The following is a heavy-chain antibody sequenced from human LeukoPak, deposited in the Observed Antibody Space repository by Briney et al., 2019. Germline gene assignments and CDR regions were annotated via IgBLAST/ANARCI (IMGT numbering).Heavy chain of an antibody. CDR2: IYTTRNT. CDR1: GGSVISGSYY. D-gene: IGHD4-17*01. CDR3: ARDSQDYADDLVYYFYYMDV. V-gene: IGHV4-61*09. J-gene: IGHJ6*03. Sequence: PSETLSLTCTVSGGSVISGSYYWSWIRQPAGKGLEWFGHIYTTRNTNYNPSLKSRVTISIDTSKNQFSLKLSSVTAADSARYFCARDSQDYADDLVYYFYYMDVWGKGTTVTVSS.